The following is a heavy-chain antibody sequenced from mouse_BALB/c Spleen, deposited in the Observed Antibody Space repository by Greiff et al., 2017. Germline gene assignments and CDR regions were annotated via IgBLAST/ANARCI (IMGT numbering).Heavy chain of an antibody. D-gene: IGHD1-2*01. CDR3: AREGFITTANAMDY. CDR1: GYTFTSYW. V-gene: IGHV1-87*01. CDR2: IYPGDGDT. J-gene: IGHJ4*01. Sequence: VQLQQSGAELARPGASVKLSCKASGYTFTSYWMQWVKQRPGQGLEWIGAIYPGDGDTRYTQKFKGKATLTADKSSSTAYMQLSSLASEDSAVYYCAREGFITTANAMDYWGQGTSVTVSS.